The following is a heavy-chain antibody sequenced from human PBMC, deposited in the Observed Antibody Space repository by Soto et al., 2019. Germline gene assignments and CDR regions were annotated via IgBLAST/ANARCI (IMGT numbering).Heavy chain of an antibody. D-gene: IGHD3-16*01. CDR3: ARAPRAKDHNYGFFYYYGMDV. CDR2: ISLTNSTM. J-gene: IGHJ6*02. Sequence: EAKLVQSGGRLVQPGGSLRLSCVGSGFSFSDYSMSWVRQAPGKGLEWLSYISLTNSTMYYSASVKGRFTIYRDNAKNSLNLQMNSLRDEDTAVYYCARAPRAKDHNYGFFYYYGMDVWGQGTTVTVSS. V-gene: IGHV3-48*02. CDR1: GFSFSDYS.